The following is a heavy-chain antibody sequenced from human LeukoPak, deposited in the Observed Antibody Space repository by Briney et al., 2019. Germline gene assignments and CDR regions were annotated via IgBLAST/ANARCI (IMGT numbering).Heavy chain of an antibody. CDR1: GFTFDDYT. CDR2: ISWDGGST. J-gene: IGHJ6*03. Sequence: GGSLRLSCAASGFTFDDYTMHWVRQAPGKGLEWVSLISWDGGSTYYAASVKGRFTISRDNAKNTLYLQMNSLRAEDTAVYYCAREGHYDILTGSYYYMDVWGKGTTVTISS. D-gene: IGHD3-9*01. V-gene: IGHV3-43*01. CDR3: AREGHYDILTGSYYYMDV.